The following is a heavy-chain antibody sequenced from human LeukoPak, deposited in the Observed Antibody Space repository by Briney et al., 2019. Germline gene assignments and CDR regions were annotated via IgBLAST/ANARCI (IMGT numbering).Heavy chain of an antibody. CDR2: VYYSGST. CDR3: ARPYSSGWRGAFDI. D-gene: IGHD6-19*01. J-gene: IGHJ3*02. CDR1: GGSISSGGYS. V-gene: IGHV4-61*08. Sequence: PSETLSLTCAVSGGSISSGGYSWSWIRQPPGKGLEWIGNVYYSGSTNYNPSLKSRVTISVETSKNHFSLKLSSVTAADTAIYYCARPYSSGWRGAFDIWGQGTMVTVS.